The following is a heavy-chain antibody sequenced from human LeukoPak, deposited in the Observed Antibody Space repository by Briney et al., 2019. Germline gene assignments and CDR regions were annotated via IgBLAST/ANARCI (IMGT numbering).Heavy chain of an antibody. CDR3: AKDYSNYAVYWFDP. J-gene: IGHJ5*02. Sequence: GGSLRLSCAASGFTFSIYSMSWVRQAPGKGLEWVSAISGSGGSTYYADSVKGRFTISRDNSKNTLYLQMNSLRAEDTAVYYCAKDYSNYAVYWFDPWGQGTLVTVSS. D-gene: IGHD4-11*01. CDR2: ISGSGGST. V-gene: IGHV3-23*01. CDR1: GFTFSIYS.